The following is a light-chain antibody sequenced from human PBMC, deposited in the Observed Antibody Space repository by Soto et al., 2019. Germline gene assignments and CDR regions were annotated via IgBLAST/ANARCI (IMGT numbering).Light chain of an antibody. V-gene: IGKV3-20*01. CDR1: QSVSSSY. CDR3: QQYGSSPLFT. CDR2: GSS. Sequence: EIVLPQSPGTLSLSPGERATLSCRASQSVSSSYLAWYQQKPGQAPRLLIYGSSSRATGIPDRFSGSGSGKHFTLTSSRLETEDFAVYYYQQYGSSPLFTFGPGTKVDIK. J-gene: IGKJ3*01.